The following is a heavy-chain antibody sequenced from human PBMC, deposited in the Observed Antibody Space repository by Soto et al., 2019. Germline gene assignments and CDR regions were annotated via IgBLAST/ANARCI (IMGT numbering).Heavy chain of an antibody. CDR3: ATDRSSGWGGSHFDH. CDR1: GGSFTDSY. J-gene: IGHJ4*02. D-gene: IGHD6-25*01. V-gene: IGHV4-34*01. CDR2: INHSGSA. Sequence: QVQLHQWGAGLLKPSETLSLTCGVYGGSFTDSYWTWIRQPPGKGLEWIGEINHSGSANYNPSLKRRVTISVDTSKNQFSLKLNSLTAADAAVYYCATDRSSGWGGSHFDHWGQGIVVTVSS.